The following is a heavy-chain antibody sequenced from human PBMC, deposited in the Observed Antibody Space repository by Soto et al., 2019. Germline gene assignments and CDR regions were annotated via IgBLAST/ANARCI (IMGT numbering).Heavy chain of an antibody. Sequence: SETLSLTCTVSGGSISSSSYYWGWIRQPPGKGLEWIGSIYYSGSTYYNPSLKSRVTISVDTSKNQFSLKLSSVTAADTAVYYCASQILPNYYYDSSGYVHFDYWGQGTLVTVSS. CDR2: IYYSGST. D-gene: IGHD3-22*01. CDR1: GGSISSSSYY. CDR3: ASQILPNYYYDSSGYVHFDY. V-gene: IGHV4-39*01. J-gene: IGHJ4*02.